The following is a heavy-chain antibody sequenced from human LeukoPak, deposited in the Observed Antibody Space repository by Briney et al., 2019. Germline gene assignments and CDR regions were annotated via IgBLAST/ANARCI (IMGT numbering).Heavy chain of an antibody. V-gene: IGHV3-30*18. Sequence: PGGSLRLSCAASGFTFSSYGMHWVRQAPGMGLEWVAVISYDGSNKYYADSVKGRFTISRDNSKNTLYLQMNSLRAEDTAVYYCAKDEALDYWGQGTLVTVSS. CDR1: GFTFSSYG. J-gene: IGHJ4*02. CDR3: AKDEALDY. CDR2: ISYDGSNK.